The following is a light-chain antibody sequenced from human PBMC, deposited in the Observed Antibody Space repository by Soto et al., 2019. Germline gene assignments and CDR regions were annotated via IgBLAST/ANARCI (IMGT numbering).Light chain of an antibody. V-gene: IGKV3-15*01. CDR1: QSVSSN. Sequence: EIVMTQSPATLAVSPGERATLSCRASQSVSSNLAWYQQKPGQAPRHLIYGASTRATGIPARFSGSGYGTEFTLTNSSLQSEDFAVYYCQQYNTWPPLTFGGGTKVEIK. CDR3: QQYNTWPPLT. J-gene: IGKJ4*01. CDR2: GAS.